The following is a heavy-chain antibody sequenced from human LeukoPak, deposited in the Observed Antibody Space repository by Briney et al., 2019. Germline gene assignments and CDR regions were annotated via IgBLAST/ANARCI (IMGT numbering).Heavy chain of an antibody. V-gene: IGHV4-34*01. CDR3: RAAPAYYYYGMDV. Sequence: SETLSLTCAVYGGSFSGYYWSWIRQPPGKGLEWIGEINHSGSTNYNPSLKSRVTISVDTSKNQFSLKLSSVTAADTAVYYCRAAPAYYYYGMDVWGQGTTVTVS. CDR1: GGSFSGYY. J-gene: IGHJ6*02. CDR2: INHSGST. D-gene: IGHD6-13*01.